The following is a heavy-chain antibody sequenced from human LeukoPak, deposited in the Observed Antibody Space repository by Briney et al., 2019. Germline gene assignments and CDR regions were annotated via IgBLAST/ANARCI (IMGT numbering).Heavy chain of an antibody. CDR2: ISGSGSTI. D-gene: IGHD1-26*01. J-gene: IGHJ4*02. Sequence: GGSLRLSCAASGFTFSDYYMSWIRQAPGKGLEWLSYISGSGSTIYYADSMKGRFTISRDNTKNSLYLQMNSLRAEDTAVYYCAKSRIVGNYFDSWGQGTLVTVSS. CDR3: AKSRIVGNYFDS. V-gene: IGHV3-11*01. CDR1: GFTFSDYY.